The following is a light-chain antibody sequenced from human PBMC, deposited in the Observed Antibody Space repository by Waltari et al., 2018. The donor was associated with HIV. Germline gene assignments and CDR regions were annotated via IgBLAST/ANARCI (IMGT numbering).Light chain of an antibody. V-gene: IGKV2D-29*01. J-gene: IGKJ2*01. CDR2: EVS. CDR1: QSLLHSDGKTY. CDR3: MQTIQPPYT. Sequence: DVVMTQTPFSLSVIPGQPASISCKSSQSLLHSDGKTYLYWYLQKSGQPPQLLMYEVSNRFSGVPARFSGSGSGADFTLKISRVELEDVGVYYCMQTIQPPYTFGQGTNLEIK.